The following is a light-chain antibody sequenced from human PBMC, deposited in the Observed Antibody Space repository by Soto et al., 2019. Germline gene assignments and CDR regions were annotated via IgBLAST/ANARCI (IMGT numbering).Light chain of an antibody. J-gene: IGKJ1*01. CDR2: KAS. V-gene: IGKV1-5*03. CDR3: QHSRT. CDR1: QSFGTW. Sequence: DIQMIQSPSTLSASIGDRVTITCRASQSFGTWLAWYQQKPGKAPRLLIYKASSLQNGVPSRFSGSASGTEFTLTVSSLQPDDFATYYCQHSRTFGQGTKVEIK.